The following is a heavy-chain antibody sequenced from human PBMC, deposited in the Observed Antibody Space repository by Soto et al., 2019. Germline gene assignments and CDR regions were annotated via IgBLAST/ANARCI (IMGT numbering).Heavy chain of an antibody. V-gene: IGHV3-7*01. J-gene: IGHJ6*03. Sequence: PGGSLRLSCAASGFTFSSYWMSWVRQAPGKGLEWVANIKQDGSEKYYVDSVKGRFTISRDNAKNSLYLQMNGLRAEDTAVYYCARETPYGYDSYSYMDVWGKGTTVTVSS. CDR1: GFTFSSYW. CDR3: ARETPYGYDSYSYMDV. CDR2: IKQDGSEK. D-gene: IGHD5-18*01.